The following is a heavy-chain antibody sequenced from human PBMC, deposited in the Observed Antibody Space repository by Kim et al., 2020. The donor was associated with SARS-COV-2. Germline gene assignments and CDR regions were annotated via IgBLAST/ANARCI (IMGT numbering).Heavy chain of an antibody. Sequence: GGSLRLSCAASGFTFSTYDMNWVRQAPGKGLEWVSSISGSSSHIYYADSVRGRFTVSRDNAKTSLYLQMNSLRAEDTAVYYCASRAPPARDNAFDLWGQG. D-gene: IGHD1-20*01. V-gene: IGHV3-21*01. CDR2: ISGSSSHI. CDR1: GFTFSTYD. CDR3: ASRAPPARDNAFDL. J-gene: IGHJ3*01.